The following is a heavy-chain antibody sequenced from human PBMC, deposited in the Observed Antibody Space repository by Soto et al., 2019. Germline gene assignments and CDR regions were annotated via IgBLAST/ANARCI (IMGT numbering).Heavy chain of an antibody. D-gene: IGHD1-1*01. J-gene: IGHJ4*02. CDR3: ARPDGLDYYFDY. V-gene: IGHV1-18*01. CDR2: ISAYNGNT. CDR1: GYTFTSYG. Sequence: ASVKVSCKASGYTFTSYGISWVRQAPGQGLEWMGWISAYNGNTNYAQKLQGRVTMTKDTSTSTAYMEMRSLRSDDTAVYYCARPDGLDYYFDYWGQGTLVTVSS.